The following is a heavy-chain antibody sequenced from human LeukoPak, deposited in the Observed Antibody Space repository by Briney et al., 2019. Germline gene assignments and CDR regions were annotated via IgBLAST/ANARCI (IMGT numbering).Heavy chain of an antibody. CDR2: IYPGDSDT. Sequence: GESLKISCKGSGYNLTSYAIGWTRQMTGKCLEWMGIIYPGDSDTSYSPSVQGQVTISADKSISTAYLQWSSLKASDTAMYYCARHCSSSSSNWFDPWGQGTLVTVSS. D-gene: IGHD6-13*01. CDR1: GYNLTSYA. V-gene: IGHV5-51*01. J-gene: IGHJ5*02. CDR3: ARHCSSSSSNWFDP.